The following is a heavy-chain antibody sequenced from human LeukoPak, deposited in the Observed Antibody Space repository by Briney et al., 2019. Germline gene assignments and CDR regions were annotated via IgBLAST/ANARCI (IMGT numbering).Heavy chain of an antibody. CDR1: GFTFSSYG. Sequence: GSLRLSCAASGFTFSSYGMHWVRQAPGKGLGWVAVIWYGGSNKYYADSVKGRFTISRDNSKNTLYLQMNSLRAEDTAVYYCARDGYTYYYDSSGYPRYWGQGTLVTVSS. D-gene: IGHD3-22*01. V-gene: IGHV3-33*01. CDR3: ARDGYTYYYDSSGYPRY. CDR2: IWYGGSNK. J-gene: IGHJ4*02.